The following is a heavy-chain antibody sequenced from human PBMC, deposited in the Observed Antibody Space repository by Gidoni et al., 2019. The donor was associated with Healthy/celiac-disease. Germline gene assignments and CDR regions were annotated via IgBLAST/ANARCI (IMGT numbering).Heavy chain of an antibody. CDR3: AHGGGGDAFDI. J-gene: IGHJ3*02. Sequence: QITLKESGPTLVNPTQTLTLTCTFSGFSLSTSGVVVGWLRQPPGKALELLALIDWDDDKRYSPSLKSRLTSTKDTSKNQVVLTMTNMDPVDTATYYCAHGGGGDAFDIWGQGTMVTVSS. D-gene: IGHD2-15*01. CDR1: GFSLSTSGVV. CDR2: IDWDDDK. V-gene: IGHV2-5*02.